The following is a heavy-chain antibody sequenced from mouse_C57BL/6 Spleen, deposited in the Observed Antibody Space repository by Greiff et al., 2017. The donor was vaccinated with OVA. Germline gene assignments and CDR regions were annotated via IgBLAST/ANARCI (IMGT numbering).Heavy chain of an antibody. D-gene: IGHD3-1*01. V-gene: IGHV5-16*01. CDR3: ARAGSRHWYFDV. CDR1: GFTFSDYY. CDR2: INYDGSST. Sequence: EVQLVESEGGLVQPGSSMKLSCTASGFTFSDYYMAWVRQVPEKGLEWVANINYDGSSTYYLDSLKSRFIISRDNAKNILYLQMSSLKSEDTATYYCARAGSRHWYFDVWGTGTTVTVSS. J-gene: IGHJ1*03.